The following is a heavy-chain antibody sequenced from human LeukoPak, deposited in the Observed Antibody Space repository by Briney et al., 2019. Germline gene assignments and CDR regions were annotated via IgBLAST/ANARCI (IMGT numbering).Heavy chain of an antibody. CDR2: IYSGGST. D-gene: IGHD1-26*01. J-gene: IGHJ4*02. V-gene: IGHV3-53*01. CDR3: ARDISYYY. CDR1: GFTVSSNY. Sequence: GGSLTLSCAACGFTVSSNYMSWVRQAPGKGLDWVAVIYSGGSTYYADSVKVRFTISGDNYKNTLYLQLNILRAADTAVYYCARDISYYYWGQGTLVSVSS.